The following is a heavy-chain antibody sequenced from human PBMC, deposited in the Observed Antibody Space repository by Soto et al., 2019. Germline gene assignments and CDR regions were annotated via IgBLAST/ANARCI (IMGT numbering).Heavy chain of an antibody. CDR1: GFTVSSNY. CDR3: ARGGYYSICYCYYGLDV. CDR2: IYSGGST. V-gene: IGHV3-66*01. J-gene: IGHJ6*02. D-gene: IGHD3-22*01. Sequence: GGTLRLSCAASGFTVSSNYMSWVRQAPGKGLEWVSVIYSGGSTYYSDSVKGRFTISRHNSKNTLYLQMNSLRADDTAVYYCARGGYYSICYCYYGLDVWGQGTMVTVSS.